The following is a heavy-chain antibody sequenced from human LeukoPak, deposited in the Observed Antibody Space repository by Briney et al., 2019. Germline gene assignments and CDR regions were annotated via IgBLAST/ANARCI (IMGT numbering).Heavy chain of an antibody. J-gene: IGHJ4*02. D-gene: IGHD5/OR15-5a*01. Sequence: GGSLRLSCLLSGIPLEDAWVIWVPRARGRGLEWVGRITNAGTTDYGAPVKGRFTISRDNSKNTFYLQMNSLTADDTSMYYCTWMSTIHTVDFWGRGTLVTVSS. V-gene: IGHV3-15*01. CDR1: GIPLEDAW. CDR3: TWMSTIHTVDF. CDR2: ITNAGTT.